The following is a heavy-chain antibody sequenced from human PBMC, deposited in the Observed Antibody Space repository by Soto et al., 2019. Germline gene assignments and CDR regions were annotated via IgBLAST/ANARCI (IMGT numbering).Heavy chain of an antibody. D-gene: IGHD3-10*01. Sequence: EVQLLESGGGLVQPGGSLRLSCAASGFTFSFCAMNWVREAPGKGLEWVSSTRGSGGDAYYADSVRGRFTISRDTAKKTLYLQMNALRVYDMAVYYCVKGPHHSYYYFAYWGQGTLLTVPS. CDR1: GFTFSFCA. J-gene: IGHJ4*02. CDR3: VKGPHHSYYYFAY. V-gene: IGHV3-23*01. CDR2: TRGSGGDA.